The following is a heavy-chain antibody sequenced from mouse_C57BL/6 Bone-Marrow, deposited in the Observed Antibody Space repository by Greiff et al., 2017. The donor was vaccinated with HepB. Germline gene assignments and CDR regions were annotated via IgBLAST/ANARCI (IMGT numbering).Heavy chain of an antibody. CDR2: IDPANGDT. D-gene: IGHD1-1*01. CDR3: TTYYYGSSPDY. V-gene: IGHV14-4*01. Sequence: VQLKQSGAELVRPGASVKLSCTASGFNIKDDYMHWVKQRPEQGLEWIGWIDPANGDTEYASKFQGKATITADTSSNTAYLQLSSLTSEDTAVYYCTTYYYGSSPDYWGQGTTLTVSS. J-gene: IGHJ2*01. CDR1: GFNIKDDY.